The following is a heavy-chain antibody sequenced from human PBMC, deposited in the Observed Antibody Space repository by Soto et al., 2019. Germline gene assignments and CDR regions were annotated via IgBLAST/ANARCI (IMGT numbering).Heavy chain of an antibody. CDR3: ASAGRRGGFGELFMTGTDCFDH. D-gene: IGHD3-10*01. CDR1: GGTFRSDS. Sequence: SLNVALKAAGGTFRSDSISVGLDCPLQWVGWMGGIIPIFGTANYAQKFQGRVTITADESTSTAYMELSSLRSEDTAVYYCASAGRRGGFGELFMTGTDCFDHWGQGTLVTVSS. V-gene: IGHV1-69*13. J-gene: IGHJ5*02. CDR2: IIPIFGTA.